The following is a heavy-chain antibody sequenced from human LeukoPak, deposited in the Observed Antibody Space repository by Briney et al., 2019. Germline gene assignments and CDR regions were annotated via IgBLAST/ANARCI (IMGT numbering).Heavy chain of an antibody. CDR3: ARADNKLGVGFDP. D-gene: IGHD7-27*01. V-gene: IGHV1-46*01. J-gene: IGHJ5*02. Sequence: ASVKVSCKASGYTFTRYYMHWVRQAPGQGLEWRGIINPSGGSTSNAQKFQGRVTMTRDTSTSTVYMEVSSLRSEDTAVYYCARADNKLGVGFDPWGQGTLVTVSS. CDR1: GYTFTRYY. CDR2: INPSGGST.